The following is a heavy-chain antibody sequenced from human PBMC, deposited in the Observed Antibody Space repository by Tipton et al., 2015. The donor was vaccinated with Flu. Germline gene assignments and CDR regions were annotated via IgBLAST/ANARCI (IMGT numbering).Heavy chain of an antibody. Sequence: TLSLTCTVSSGSIRSTNYFCAWIRQPPGKRLEWIGGISSSGNTYYNPSLKSRVVISVDTSKNQLSLKLTSVTAADTAVYYCARLSYYDVDLKNFYFEDWGQGTLVTVSS. V-gene: IGHV4-39*01. CDR1: SGSIRSTNYF. CDR3: ARLSYYDVDLKNFYFED. CDR2: ISSSGNT. D-gene: IGHD3-10*02. J-gene: IGHJ4*02.